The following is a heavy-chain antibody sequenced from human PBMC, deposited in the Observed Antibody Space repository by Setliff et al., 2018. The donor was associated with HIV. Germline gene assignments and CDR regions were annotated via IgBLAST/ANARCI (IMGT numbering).Heavy chain of an antibody. D-gene: IGHD1-26*01. J-gene: IGHJ4*02. CDR2: ISAYTANT. V-gene: IGHV1-18*01. CDR3: ATDLSGSYWYYFDY. Sequence: ASVKVSCKASGYTFPNYGITWVRQAPGQGLEWMGWISAYTANTNYAQNLQGRVTLTTDTSTSTAYMELSSLRSEDTAVYYCATDLSGSYWYYFDYWGQGILVTVSS. CDR1: GYTFPNYG.